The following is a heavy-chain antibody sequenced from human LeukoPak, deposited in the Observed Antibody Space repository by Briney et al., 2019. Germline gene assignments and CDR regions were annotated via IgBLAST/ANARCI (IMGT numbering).Heavy chain of an antibody. Sequence: GGSLRLSCAASGFRFRDYTMNWVRQAPGKGLEWLASISSSSSYIYFADSVRGRFTISRDNAKNSLYLQMNSLRAEDTAVYYCAKDSPSRTATTEVPVDCWGQGTLVTVSS. J-gene: IGHJ4*02. CDR3: AKDSPSRTATTEVPVDC. CDR1: GFRFRDYT. D-gene: IGHD1/OR15-1a*01. CDR2: ISSSSSYI. V-gene: IGHV3-21*01.